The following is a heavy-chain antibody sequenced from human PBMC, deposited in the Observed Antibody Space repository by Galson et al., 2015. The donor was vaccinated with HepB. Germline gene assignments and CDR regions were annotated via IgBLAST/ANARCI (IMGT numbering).Heavy chain of an antibody. Sequence: SVKVSCKASGYTFTSYSMHWVRQAPGQRLEWMGWVNDGNGNAGNDNTRYSQKFQGRVTITRDTSASTAYMELSSLRSEDTAVYYCARGFFGMVRGVTTHFDYWGQGSLVIVSS. J-gene: IGHJ4*02. V-gene: IGHV1-3*01. CDR3: ARGFFGMVRGVTTHFDY. CDR1: GYTFTSYS. CDR2: VNDGNGNAGNDNT. D-gene: IGHD3-10*01.